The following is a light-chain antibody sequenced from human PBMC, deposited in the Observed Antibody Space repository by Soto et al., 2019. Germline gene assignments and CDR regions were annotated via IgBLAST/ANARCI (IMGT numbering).Light chain of an antibody. CDR3: QSYDNRLSGVV. Sequence: QSVLTQPPSVSGAPGQRVTISCTGSSSNIGAGYDVHWYQQLPGTAPKLLIYGNNNRPSGVPDRFSGSKSGTSASLAITGLQAEDEADYYCQSYDNRLSGVVFGGGTQLTVL. CDR2: GNN. CDR1: SSNIGAGYD. V-gene: IGLV1-40*01. J-gene: IGLJ2*01.